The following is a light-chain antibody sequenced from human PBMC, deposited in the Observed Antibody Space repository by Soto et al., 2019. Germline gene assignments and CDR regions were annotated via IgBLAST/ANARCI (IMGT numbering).Light chain of an antibody. CDR2: GAS. Sequence: EIVLTQSPGTLSLSPGERATLSCRASQSVSSSYLAWYQQKPGQAPRLLIYGASSRATGIPDRFSGSGSGTDFTLTISRREPEDFAVYYCQQYGSSRTFGQGTNVEI. CDR3: QQYGSSRT. J-gene: IGKJ1*01. V-gene: IGKV3-20*01. CDR1: QSVSSSY.